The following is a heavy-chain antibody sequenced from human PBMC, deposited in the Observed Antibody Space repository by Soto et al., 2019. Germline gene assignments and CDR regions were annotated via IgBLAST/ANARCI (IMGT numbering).Heavy chain of an antibody. CDR1: GFSFSNYA. Sequence: EVQLVESGGGLVQPGGSRRVSCAASGFSFSNYAMNWVHQAPGKGLEWVSYISIGSGSIFYADSVKGRFTISRDDAKNSLYLQMNTLRDEDTAVYYCVRDDRWAFDFWGQGTMVTVSS. CDR2: ISIGSGSI. J-gene: IGHJ3*01. V-gene: IGHV3-48*02. CDR3: VRDDRWAFDF. D-gene: IGHD3-22*01.